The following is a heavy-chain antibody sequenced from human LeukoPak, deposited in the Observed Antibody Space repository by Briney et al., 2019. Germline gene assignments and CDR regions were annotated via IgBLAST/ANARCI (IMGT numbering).Heavy chain of an antibody. CDR3: ARDPGVLMVYATHDAFDI. CDR1: GYTFTSYG. Sequence: ASVKVSCKASGYTFTSYGISWVRQAPGQGLEWMGSISAYNGNTDYAQKLQGRVTMTTDTSKSTAYMELRSLRSDDTAVYYCARDPGVLMVYATHDAFDIWGQGTMVTVSS. J-gene: IGHJ3*02. CDR2: ISAYNGNT. V-gene: IGHV1-18*01. D-gene: IGHD2-8*01.